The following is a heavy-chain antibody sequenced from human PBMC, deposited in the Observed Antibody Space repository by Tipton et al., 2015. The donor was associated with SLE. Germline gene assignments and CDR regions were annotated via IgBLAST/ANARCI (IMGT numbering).Heavy chain of an antibody. CDR1: GFPFDDYA. CDR2: IRSKGFGGTT. J-gene: IGHJ5*02. D-gene: IGHD3-10*01. Sequence: SLRLSCTASGFPFDDYAMNWVRQAPGKGLEWVGFIRSKGFGGTTEYAASVKGRFTISRDDSKSIAYLQMKSLKIEDTAVYYCSALWFGGNNNWFDPWGQGTLVIVSS. V-gene: IGHV3-49*04. CDR3: SALWFGGNNNWFDP.